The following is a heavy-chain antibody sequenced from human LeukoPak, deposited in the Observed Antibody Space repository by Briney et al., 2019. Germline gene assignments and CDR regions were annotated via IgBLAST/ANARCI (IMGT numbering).Heavy chain of an antibody. D-gene: IGHD3-3*01. J-gene: IGHJ4*02. V-gene: IGHV1-18*01. CDR3: ARAGNYDFWSGYFATEFDY. CDR2: ISAYNGNT. Sequence: ASVKVSCKASGYTFTSYGLSWVRQAPGQGLQWMGWISAYNGNTNYAQRLQGRVTMTTDTSTSTAYMELRSLRSDDTAVYYCARAGNYDFWSGYFATEFDYWGQGTLVTVSS. CDR1: GYTFTSYG.